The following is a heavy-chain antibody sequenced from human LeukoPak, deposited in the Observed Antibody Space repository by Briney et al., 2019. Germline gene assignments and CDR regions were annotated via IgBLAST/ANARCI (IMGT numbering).Heavy chain of an antibody. CDR3: ARRAGAYSHPYDY. CDR2: ISGSGGYT. D-gene: IGHD4/OR15-4a*01. Sequence: GGSLRLSCAASGFTFSTYAMSWVRQAPGKGLEWVSAISGSGGYTYYADSVKGRFTISRDNSKNTLYLQMNSLRAEDTAVYYCARRAGAYSHPYDYWGQGTLVTVSS. V-gene: IGHV3-23*01. J-gene: IGHJ4*02. CDR1: GFTFSTYA.